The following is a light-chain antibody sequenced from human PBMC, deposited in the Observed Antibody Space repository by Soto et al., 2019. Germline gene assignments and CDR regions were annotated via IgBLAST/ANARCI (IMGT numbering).Light chain of an antibody. V-gene: IGLV1-44*01. Sequence: QSVLTQPPSASGTPGQRLTISCSGSRSNIGSNVLDWYQQLPGTAPKLLIYNNNQRPSGVPDRFSGSKSGTSASLAISGLRSEDEADYYCATWDDRLYGCVFGNGTKVTVL. CDR2: NNN. CDR1: RSNIGSNV. J-gene: IGLJ1*01. CDR3: ATWDDRLYGCV.